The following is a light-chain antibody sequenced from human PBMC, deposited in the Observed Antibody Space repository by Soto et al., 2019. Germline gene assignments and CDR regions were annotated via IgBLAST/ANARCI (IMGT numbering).Light chain of an antibody. J-gene: IGKJ5*01. CDR3: QQYSNWPPIT. V-gene: IGKV3-20*01. Sequence: EIVLTQSPGTLSLSPGERATLSCRASQSVSSSHLAWYQHKPGQAPRLLIYAASSRATGSPDRFSGGGSGTDFTLTISRLEPEDFAVYYCQQYSNWPPITFGQGTRLEIK. CDR1: QSVSSSH. CDR2: AAS.